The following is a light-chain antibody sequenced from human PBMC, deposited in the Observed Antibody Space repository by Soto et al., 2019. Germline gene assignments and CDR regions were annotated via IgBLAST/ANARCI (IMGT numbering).Light chain of an antibody. CDR1: SSDIGGHDY. J-gene: IGLJ1*01. V-gene: IGLV2-14*01. CDR3: SSYSSISPLV. Sequence: QSVLTQPASVSASPGQSITISCTGASSDIGGHDYVSWYQHHPGKASKLMIYEVSNRPSGVSNRFSGSKSGNTASLTISGLQAEDEADYYCSSYSSISPLVFGTGTKLTVL. CDR2: EVS.